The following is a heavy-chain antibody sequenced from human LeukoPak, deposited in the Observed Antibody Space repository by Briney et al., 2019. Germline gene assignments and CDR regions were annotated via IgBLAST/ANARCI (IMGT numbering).Heavy chain of an antibody. V-gene: IGHV1-69*06. CDR1: GYTFTSYA. CDR2: IIPIFGTA. J-gene: IGHJ6*03. D-gene: IGHD3-22*01. CDR3: ARDSHDGGYFGDYYYYMDV. Sequence: GASVKVSCKASGYTFTSYAISWVRQAPGQGLEWMGGIIPIFGTANYAQKFQGRVTITADKSTSTAYMELSSLRSEDTAVYYCARDSHDGGYFGDYYYYMDVWGKGTTVTVSS.